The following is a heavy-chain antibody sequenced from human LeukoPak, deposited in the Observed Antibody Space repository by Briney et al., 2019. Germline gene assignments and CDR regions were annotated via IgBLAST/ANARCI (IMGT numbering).Heavy chain of an antibody. Sequence: GGSLRLSCAASGFTFDDYAMHWVRQAPGKGLEWVSGISWNSGSIGYADSVKGRFTISRDNAKNSLYLQMNSLRAEDTALYYRAKGEEMATITSFDYWGQGTLVTVSS. CDR3: AKGEEMATITSFDY. CDR2: ISWNSGSI. J-gene: IGHJ4*02. D-gene: IGHD5-24*01. V-gene: IGHV3-9*01. CDR1: GFTFDDYA.